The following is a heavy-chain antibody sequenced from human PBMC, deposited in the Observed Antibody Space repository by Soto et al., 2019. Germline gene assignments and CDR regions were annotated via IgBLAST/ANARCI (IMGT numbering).Heavy chain of an antibody. CDR2: INHSGST. D-gene: IGHD2-2*01. Sequence: KPSETLSLTCVAYGGSISGYYWSWIRQPPGKGLEWIGEINHSGSTNYNPSLKSRGTISVDTSKNQFSLKLNSVTAADTAVYYCAGQVGVVIPAAMRDYYYYGMDVWGQGTTVTVSS. CDR1: GGSISGYY. J-gene: IGHJ6*02. V-gene: IGHV4-34*01. CDR3: AGQVGVVIPAAMRDYYYYGMDV.